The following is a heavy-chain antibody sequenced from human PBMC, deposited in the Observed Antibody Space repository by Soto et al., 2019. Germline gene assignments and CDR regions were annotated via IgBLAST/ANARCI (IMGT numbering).Heavy chain of an antibody. CDR2: MYYSGST. Sequence: QVQLQESGPGLVKPSETLSLTCTVSGGSISDFYWSWIRQPPGKALEWIGYGYMYYSGSTYYNPSLEGRVSISVAPSRNQFSLRLSSVTAADTAVYFCARGSLSTVTANAFDVWGPGAPVTVSS. J-gene: IGHJ3*01. CDR3: ARGSLSTVTANAFDV. D-gene: IGHD2-21*02. V-gene: IGHV4-59*01. CDR1: GGSISDFY.